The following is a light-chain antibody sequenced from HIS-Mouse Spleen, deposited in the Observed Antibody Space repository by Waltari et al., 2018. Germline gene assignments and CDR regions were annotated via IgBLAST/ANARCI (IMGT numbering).Light chain of an antibody. CDR2: EGS. V-gene: IGLV2-23*01. Sequence: QSALTRPASVSGSPGQSITISCTGTSSDVGSYNLVSWYQQHPGKAPKLMIYEGSKRPSGVSNRLSGSKSGNTASLTISGLQAEDEADYYCCSYAGSSTYVFGTGTKVTVL. J-gene: IGLJ1*01. CDR1: SSDVGSYNL. CDR3: CSYAGSSTYV.